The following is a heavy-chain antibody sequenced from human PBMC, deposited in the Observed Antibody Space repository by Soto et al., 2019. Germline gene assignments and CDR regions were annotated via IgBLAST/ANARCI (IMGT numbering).Heavy chain of an antibody. D-gene: IGHD1-26*01. CDR1: GFTFSSYW. CDR2: INQDGSEK. J-gene: IGHJ4*02. CDR3: VRAEWELEY. V-gene: IGHV3-7*03. Sequence: EEQLVESGGGLVQPGGSLRLSCAASGFTFSSYWMSWVRQAPGKGLEWVANINQDGSEKHYVDSVKGRFTISRDNGKKSVYLQMNSLRAEDTDVYYCVRAEWELEYWGQGTLVTVSS.